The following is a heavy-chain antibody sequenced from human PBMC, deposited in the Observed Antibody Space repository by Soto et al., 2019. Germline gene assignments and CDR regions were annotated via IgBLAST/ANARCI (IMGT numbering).Heavy chain of an antibody. V-gene: IGHV4-31*02. CDR3: ASQYSSYYYYGMDV. J-gene: IGHJ6*02. Sequence: SETLSLTCTVSGGSISSGGYYWSCIRQHPGKGLEWIGYIYYSGSTYYNPSLKSRVTISVDTSKNQFSLKLSSVTAADTAVYYCASQYSSYYYYGMDVWGQGTTVTVSS. CDR2: IYYSGST. D-gene: IGHD6-6*01. CDR1: GGSISSGGYY.